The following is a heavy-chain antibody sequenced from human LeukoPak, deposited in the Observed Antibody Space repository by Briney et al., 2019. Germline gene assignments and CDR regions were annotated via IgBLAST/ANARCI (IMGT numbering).Heavy chain of an antibody. CDR3: ARGVPTYYYDSSGARTLDY. CDR1: GGSISSGGYY. J-gene: IGHJ4*02. Sequence: SQTLSLTCTVSGGSISSGGYYWSWIRQHPGKGLEWIGYVYYSGSTYYNPSLKSRVTISVHTSKNQFSLKLSSVTAADTAVYYCARGVPTYYYDSSGARTLDYWGQGTLVTVSS. D-gene: IGHD3-22*01. CDR2: VYYSGST. V-gene: IGHV4-31*03.